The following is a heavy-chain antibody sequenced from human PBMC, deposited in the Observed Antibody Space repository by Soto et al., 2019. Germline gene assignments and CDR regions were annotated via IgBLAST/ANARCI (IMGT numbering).Heavy chain of an antibody. J-gene: IGHJ4*02. CDR3: ARQDYYDSSGYYCD. D-gene: IGHD3-22*01. Sequence: ASVKVSCKASGYTFTSYGISWVRQAPGQGLEWMGWISAYNGNTNYAQKLQGRVTMTTDTSTSTAYMELRSLRSDDTAVYYCARQDYYDSSGYYCDWGQGTLVTVSS. CDR2: ISAYNGNT. V-gene: IGHV1-18*01. CDR1: GYTFTSYG.